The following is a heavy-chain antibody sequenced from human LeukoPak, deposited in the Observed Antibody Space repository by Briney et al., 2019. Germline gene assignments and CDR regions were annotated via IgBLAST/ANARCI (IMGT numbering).Heavy chain of an antibody. J-gene: IGHJ4*02. CDR1: GYTFTGYD. Sequence: ASVKVSCKASGYTFTGYDINWVRQAAGQGLEWVGWMNPNSRNTGYAQKFQGRVTMTTNTAISTAYMELSSLRSDDTAVYYCARVYSDSSGYYVQGFDYWGQGTLVTVSS. CDR3: ARVYSDSSGYYVQGFDY. CDR2: MNPNSRNT. V-gene: IGHV1-8*01. D-gene: IGHD3-22*01.